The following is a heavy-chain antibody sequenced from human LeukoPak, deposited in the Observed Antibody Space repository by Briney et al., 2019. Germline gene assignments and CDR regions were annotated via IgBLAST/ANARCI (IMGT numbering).Heavy chain of an antibody. J-gene: IGHJ4*02. D-gene: IGHD6-13*01. V-gene: IGHV4-39*07. CDR3: ARGPGIAAAKSFFFDY. Sequence: SETLSLTCTVSGGSISSYYWGWIRQPPGKGLEWIGSIYYSGSTYYNPSLKSRVTISVDTSKNQFSLKLSSVTAADTAVYYCARGPGIAAAKSFFFDYWGQGTLVTVSS. CDR1: GGSISSYY. CDR2: IYYSGST.